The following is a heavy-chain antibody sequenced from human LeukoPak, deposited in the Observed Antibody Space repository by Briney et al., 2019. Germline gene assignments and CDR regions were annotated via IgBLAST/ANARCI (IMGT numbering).Heavy chain of an antibody. CDR2: IYHSAGT. CDR3: ARNTVTPQSLAIDY. CDR1: GGSVTNDDYF. Sequence: SQTLSLTCTVSGGSVTNDDYFWSWTRQPPGEGLEWIGYIYHSAGTYYNPSLKSRVTMSIDTSRNQFSLKLSSVTAADTAVYYCARNTVTPQSLAIDYWGQGTLVTVSS. J-gene: IGHJ4*02. V-gene: IGHV4-30-4*01. D-gene: IGHD4-17*01.